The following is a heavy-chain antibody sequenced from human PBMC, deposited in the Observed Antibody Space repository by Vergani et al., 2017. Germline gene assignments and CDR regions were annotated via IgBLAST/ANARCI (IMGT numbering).Heavy chain of an antibody. J-gene: IGHJ6*03. V-gene: IGHV4-34*01. D-gene: IGHD4-11*01. CDR2: IDHTGRP. Sequence: QVQLQQWGGGLLKPSETLSLTCVVNGGSFTSYHWTWIRQSPGEGLEWVGDIDHTGRPDYNPSLKRRLTMSVGKYQNQFSLTLNSVTATDTAIYFCSRVNTETNGHLYYYYYMDVWGQGTAVTVS. CDR1: GGSFTSYH. CDR3: SRVNTETNGHLYYYYYMDV.